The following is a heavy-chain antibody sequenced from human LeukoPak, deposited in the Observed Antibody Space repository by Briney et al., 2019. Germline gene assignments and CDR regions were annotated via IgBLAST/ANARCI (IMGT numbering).Heavy chain of an antibody. CDR1: GFTVSSNY. CDR2: IYSGGST. J-gene: IGHJ3*02. CDR3: ARDSSGWYLDAFDI. V-gene: IGHV3-53*01. Sequence: QPGGSLRLSCAASGFTVSSNYMSWVRQAPGKGLEWVSVIYSGGSTYYADSVKGRFTISRDNSKNTLYLQMNSLRAEDTAVYYRARDSSGWYLDAFDIWGQGTMVTVSS. D-gene: IGHD6-19*01.